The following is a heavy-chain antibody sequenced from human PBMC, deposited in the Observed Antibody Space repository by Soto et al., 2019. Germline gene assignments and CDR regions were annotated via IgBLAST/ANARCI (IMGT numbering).Heavy chain of an antibody. Sequence: SVKVSCKASGGTFSSFTISWVRQAPGQGLEWMGRISPFLDMANYAQTLQGRVTITADKATSTTYMELSSLRSEDTAVYYCARDRPEYYFDYWGQGALVTVSS. CDR3: ARDRPEYYFDY. CDR1: GGTFSSFT. CDR2: ISPFLDMA. V-gene: IGHV1-69*04. J-gene: IGHJ4*02.